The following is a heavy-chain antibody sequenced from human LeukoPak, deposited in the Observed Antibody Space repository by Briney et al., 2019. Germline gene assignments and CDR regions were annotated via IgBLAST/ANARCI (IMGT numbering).Heavy chain of an antibody. J-gene: IGHJ4*02. CDR2: FSGSGLST. V-gene: IGHV3-23*01. CDR1: GFTFSSYA. Sequence: GGSLRLSCAASGFTFSSYAMSWVRQAPGKGLEWVSTFSGSGLSTYYADSVKGRFTISRDNAKNSLYLQMNSLRAEDTAVYYCARDADSLLDYWGQGTLVTVSS. D-gene: IGHD5-18*01. CDR3: ARDADSLLDY.